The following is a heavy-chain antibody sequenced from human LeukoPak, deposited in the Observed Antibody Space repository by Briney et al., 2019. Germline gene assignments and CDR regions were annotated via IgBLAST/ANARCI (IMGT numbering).Heavy chain of an antibody. J-gene: IGHJ5*02. CDR1: GFTFSNYA. CDR2: SSSGGST. Sequence: SGGSLRLSCAASGFTFSNYAMSWVRQAPGKGLEWVSGSSSGGSTYYAESVKGRFTISRDDSKNTLYLQMNSLRAEDTAVYYCAKDLVTYDSNVFDPWGQGTLVTVSS. CDR3: AKDLVTYDSNVFDP. V-gene: IGHV3-23*01. D-gene: IGHD3-22*01.